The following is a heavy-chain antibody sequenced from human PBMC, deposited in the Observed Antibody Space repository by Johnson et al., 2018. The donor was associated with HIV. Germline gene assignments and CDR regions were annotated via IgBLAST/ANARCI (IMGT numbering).Heavy chain of an antibody. D-gene: IGHD2-21*01. CDR3: AKCILGSSLIAGFDM. CDR1: GFTFSHYA. CDR2: MSYDESNT. V-gene: IGHV3-30*04. Sequence: QVQLVESGGGVVQPGRSLRLSCAASGFTFSHYAMHWVRQAPGEGLEWVAVMSYDESNTYYADSVKGRFTISRDKSKKTLYLQMNGLGVEDTAVYYCAKCILGSSLIAGFDMWGRGTTVIVSS. J-gene: IGHJ3*02.